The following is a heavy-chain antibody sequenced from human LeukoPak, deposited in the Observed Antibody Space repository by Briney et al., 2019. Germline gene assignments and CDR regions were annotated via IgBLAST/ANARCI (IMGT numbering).Heavy chain of an antibody. CDR2: INTDGSST. Sequence: GGSLRLSCAASGFTFSSYWMHWVRQAPGKGLVWVSRINTDGSSTSYADSVKGRFTISRDNAKNTLYLQMNSLRAEDTAVYYCARDSAYSLYSSSPRSYYYYYMDVWGKGTTVTVSS. V-gene: IGHV3-74*01. J-gene: IGHJ6*03. CDR3: ARDSAYSLYSSSPRSYYYYYMDV. D-gene: IGHD6-6*01. CDR1: GFTFSSYW.